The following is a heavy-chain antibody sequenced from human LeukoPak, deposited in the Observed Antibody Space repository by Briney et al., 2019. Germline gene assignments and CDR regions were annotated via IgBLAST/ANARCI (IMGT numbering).Heavy chain of an antibody. D-gene: IGHD3-22*01. CDR1: GYTLTELS. V-gene: IGHV1-24*01. CDR2: FDPEDGET. J-gene: IGHJ4*02. CDR3: AIRSYYYDSSGYYYAKGFDY. Sequence: ASVKVSCKVSGYTLTELSMHWARQAPGKGLEWMGGFDPEDGETIYAQKFQGRVTMTEDTSTDTAYMELSSLRSEDTAVYYCAIRSYYYDSSGYYYAKGFDYWGQGTLVTVSS.